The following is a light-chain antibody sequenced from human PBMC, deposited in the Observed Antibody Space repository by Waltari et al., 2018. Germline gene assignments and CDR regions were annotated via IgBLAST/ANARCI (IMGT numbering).Light chain of an antibody. J-gene: IGLJ3*02. CDR3: AAWDDSIWV. CDR2: RNN. V-gene: IGLV1-47*01. CDR1: SSNIGSNY. Sequence: QSVLTPPPSASGTPGQRVTISCSGSSSNIGSNYVYWYQQLPGTAPKLLIYRNNQRPSGVPDRFSGSKSGTSASLAISGLRSEDEADYYCAAWDDSIWVFGGGTKLTVL.